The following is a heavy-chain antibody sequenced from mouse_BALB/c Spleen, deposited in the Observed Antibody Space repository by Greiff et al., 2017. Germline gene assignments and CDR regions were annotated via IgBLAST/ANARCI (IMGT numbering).Heavy chain of an antibody. CDR2: IWAGGST. J-gene: IGHJ4*01. D-gene: IGHD2-14*01. V-gene: IGHV2-9*02. CDR1: GFSLTSYG. CDR3: ARDAYYRYDGYYYAMEY. Sequence: QVQLKQSGPGLVAPSQSLSITCTVSGFSLTSYGVHWVRQPPGKGLEWLGVIWAGGSTNYNSALMSRLSISKDNSKSQVFLKMNSLQTDDTAMYYCARDAYYRYDGYYYAMEYWGQGTSVTVSS.